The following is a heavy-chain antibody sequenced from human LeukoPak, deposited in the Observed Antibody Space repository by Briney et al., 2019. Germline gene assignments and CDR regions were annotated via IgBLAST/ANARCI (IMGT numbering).Heavy chain of an antibody. CDR2: INHSGST. CDR3: ARTTVVTPGLDY. Sequence: SETLSLTCAVYGGSFSGYYWSWIRQPPGKGLEWIGEINHSGSTNYNPSLKSRVTISVDTSKNQSSLKLSSVTAADTAVYYCARTTVVTPGLDYWGQGTLVTVSS. CDR1: GGSFSGYY. D-gene: IGHD4-23*01. V-gene: IGHV4-34*01. J-gene: IGHJ4*02.